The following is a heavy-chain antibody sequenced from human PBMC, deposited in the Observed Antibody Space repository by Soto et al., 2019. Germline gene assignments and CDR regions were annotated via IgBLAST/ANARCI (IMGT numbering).Heavy chain of an antibody. Sequence: GSLRLSCAASGFTFSNFVLRWVRQARVKGLEWVSTITETGGDTYYTDSVKGRFTICRCKSKNTLYLQMNSLRAEDTAVYYCARERSYQSLWGQETLVTVSS. CDR1: GFTFSNFV. D-gene: IGHD2-2*01. V-gene: IGHV3-23*01. CDR2: ITETGGDT. J-gene: IGHJ4*02. CDR3: ARERSYQSL.